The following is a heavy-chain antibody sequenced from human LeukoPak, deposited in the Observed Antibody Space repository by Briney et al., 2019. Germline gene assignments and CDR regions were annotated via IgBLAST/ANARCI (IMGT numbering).Heavy chain of an antibody. CDR1: GFTFSSYS. CDR3: ARWNYYGMDV. V-gene: IGHV4-59*01. CDR2: IYHSGST. J-gene: IGHJ6*02. Sequence: GSLRLSCAASGFTFSSYSINWVRQAPGKGLEWIGSIYHSGSTNYNPSLKSRVTISVDTSKNQFSLKLSSVTAADTAVYYCARWNYYGMDVWGQGTTVTVSS.